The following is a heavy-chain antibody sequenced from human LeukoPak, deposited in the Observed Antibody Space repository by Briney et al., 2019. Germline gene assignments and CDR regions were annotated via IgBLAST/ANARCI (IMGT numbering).Heavy chain of an antibody. CDR3: ARPGYSSSWSGVDY. CDR2: ISGSGGST. D-gene: IGHD6-13*01. J-gene: IGHJ4*02. Sequence: GGSLRLSCAASGLTFSSYAMSWVRQAPGKGLEWVSAISGSGGSTYYADSVKGRFTISRDNSKNTLYLQMNSLRAEDTAVYYCARPGYSSSWSGVDYWGQGTLVTVSS. V-gene: IGHV3-23*01. CDR1: GLTFSSYA.